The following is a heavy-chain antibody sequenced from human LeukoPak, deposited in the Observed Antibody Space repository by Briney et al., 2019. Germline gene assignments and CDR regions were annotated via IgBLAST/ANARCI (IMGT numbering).Heavy chain of an antibody. CDR1: GYTFTSYY. J-gene: IGHJ4*02. D-gene: IGHD1-26*01. CDR3: ARGGRIVGATASDY. Sequence: GASVKVSCKASGYTFTSYYMHWVRQAPGQGLEWMGWMNPNSGNTGYAQKFQGRVTMTRNTSISTAYMELSSLRSEDTAVYYCARGGRIVGATASDYWGQGTLVTVSS. V-gene: IGHV1-8*02. CDR2: MNPNSGNT.